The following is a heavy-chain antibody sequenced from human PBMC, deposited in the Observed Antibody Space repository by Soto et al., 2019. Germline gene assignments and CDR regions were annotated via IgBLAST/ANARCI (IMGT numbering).Heavy chain of an antibody. Sequence: QVQLQESGPGLVKPSETLSLTCTVSSDSIAGETWWSWVRQPPGMGLEWIGEIFHTGGTNYNPSLTSRVTMEVDKSKTQFSLKLISATGAATAVYYCARVFSSGSGWMYYFDFWGQGTLVSVSS. J-gene: IGHJ4*02. CDR1: SDSIAGETW. CDR3: ARVFSSGSGWMYYFDF. D-gene: IGHD6-25*01. V-gene: IGHV4-4*02. CDR2: IFHTGGT.